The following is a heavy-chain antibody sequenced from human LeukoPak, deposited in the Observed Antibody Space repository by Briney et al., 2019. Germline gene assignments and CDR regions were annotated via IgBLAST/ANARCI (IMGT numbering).Heavy chain of an antibody. CDR3: VREWSGATVAHDAFDI. V-gene: IGHV3-64*01. D-gene: IGHD4-23*01. Sequence: GGSLRLSCAASGFTFSSYAMHWVRQAPGKGLEYVSAISSNGGSTYYANSVKGRFTTSRDNSKNTLYLQMGSLRAEDMAVYYCVREWSGATVAHDAFDIWGQGTMVTVSS. J-gene: IGHJ3*02. CDR2: ISSNGGST. CDR1: GFTFSSYA.